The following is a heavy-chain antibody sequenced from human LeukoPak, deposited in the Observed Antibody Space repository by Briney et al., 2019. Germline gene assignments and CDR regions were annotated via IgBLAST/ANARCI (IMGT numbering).Heavy chain of an antibody. Sequence: SETLSLTCTVSGAFISSGGFYWSWLRQPPGKGLEWIGYIYHSGKAYYNPSLESRVTISVDRSKNHFSLNQNSVTAADTSVYYCARGGRAFDVWGQGTLISVSP. CDR2: IYHSGKA. CDR3: ARGGRAFDV. J-gene: IGHJ3*01. CDR1: GAFISSGGFY. V-gene: IGHV4-30-2*01.